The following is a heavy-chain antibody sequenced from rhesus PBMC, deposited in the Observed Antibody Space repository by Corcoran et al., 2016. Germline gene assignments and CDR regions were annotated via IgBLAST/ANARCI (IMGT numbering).Heavy chain of an antibody. J-gene: IGHJ4*01. V-gene: IGHV1-156*01. CDR3: ATGMGDY. CDR1: GYTFTELS. Sequence: EVQLVQSGAEVKKPGASVKVSCKVSGYTFTELSMHWVRQAPGKGLEWMGPNDPEKCRTTPAPRFQDRLPLSADTSTDTGYMELASLGSEDTAVYYCATGMGDYWGQGVLVTVSS. D-gene: IGHD3-34*01. CDR2: NDPEKCRT.